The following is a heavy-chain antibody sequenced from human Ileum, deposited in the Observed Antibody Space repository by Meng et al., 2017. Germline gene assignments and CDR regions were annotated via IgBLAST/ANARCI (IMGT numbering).Heavy chain of an antibody. CDR1: CVYFNGYY. D-gene: IGHD3-3*01. CDR2: LNHSGST. V-gene: IGHV4-34*01. CDR3: CLSRFVSWFDP. Sequence: QVQLREWGLGLFKPSETLSRPVAVYCVYFNGYYWSWLPPDQGKGLKWIGELNHSGSTNSTLSLKTSVTVYVYTSKNQFYLKLSSVTDAATAVYPTCLSRFVSWFDPWGQGTLVTVSS. J-gene: IGHJ5*02.